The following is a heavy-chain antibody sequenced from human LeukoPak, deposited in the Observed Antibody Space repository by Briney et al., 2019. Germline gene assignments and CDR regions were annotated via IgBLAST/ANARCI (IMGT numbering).Heavy chain of an antibody. D-gene: IGHD4-17*01. Sequence: SETLSLTCTVSGGSISSYYWSWIRQPPGKGLEWIGYIYYSGSTNYNPSLKSRVTISVDTSKNQFSLKLSSVTAADTAVHYCARHHYDYGDHYYFDYWGQGTLVTVSS. CDR1: GGSISSYY. CDR3: ARHHYDYGDHYYFDY. CDR2: IYYSGST. V-gene: IGHV4-59*08. J-gene: IGHJ4*02.